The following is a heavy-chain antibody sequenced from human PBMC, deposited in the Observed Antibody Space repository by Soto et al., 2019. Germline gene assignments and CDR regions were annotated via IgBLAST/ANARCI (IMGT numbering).Heavy chain of an antibody. CDR2: IIPILGIA. CDR3: ARFGAWDG. CDR1: GGTFSSYT. V-gene: IGHV1-69*02. D-gene: IGHD3-10*01. J-gene: IGHJ4*02. Sequence: QVQLVQSGAEVKKPGSSVKVSCKASGGTFSSYTISWVRQAPGQGLEWMGRIIPILGIANYAQKFQGRFTITADKSTSTAYMALSSLRSEDTAVYYCARFGAWDGWGQGTLVTVSS.